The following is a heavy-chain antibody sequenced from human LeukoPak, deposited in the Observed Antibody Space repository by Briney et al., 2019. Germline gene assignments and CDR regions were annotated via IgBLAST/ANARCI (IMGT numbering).Heavy chain of an antibody. J-gene: IGHJ6*03. Sequence: PGGSLGLSCAASGFTFSSYGMSWVRQAPGKGLEWVSGISGSGSGTYYADSVKGRFTISRDNSKNTLYLQMNSLRAEDTAVYYCATHGSAHYYMDVWGKGTTVTISS. CDR2: ISGSGSGT. V-gene: IGHV3-23*01. CDR3: ATHGSAHYYMDV. CDR1: GFTFSSYG. D-gene: IGHD2-2*03.